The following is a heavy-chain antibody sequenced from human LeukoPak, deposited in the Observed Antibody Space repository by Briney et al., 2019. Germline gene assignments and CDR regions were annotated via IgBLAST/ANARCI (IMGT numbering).Heavy chain of an antibody. CDR2: IYFSGST. Sequence: PSETLSLTCTVSGGSISSRSYYWGWIRQPPGRGLEWIGYIYFSGSTSYNSSLKSRVTISVDTSKNQFSLKLTSVTAADTAVYYCAREFSGSDAFDIWGQGTMVTVSS. CDR1: GGSISSRSYY. V-gene: IGHV4-39*02. J-gene: IGHJ3*02. CDR3: AREFSGSDAFDI. D-gene: IGHD1-26*01.